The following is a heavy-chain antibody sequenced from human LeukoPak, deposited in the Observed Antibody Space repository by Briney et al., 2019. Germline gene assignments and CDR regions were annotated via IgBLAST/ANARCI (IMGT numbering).Heavy chain of an antibody. CDR3: ARETMIVVVVDY. CDR1: GFTFSSYA. CDR2: IKQDGSEK. V-gene: IGHV3-7*01. Sequence: GGSLRLSCAASGFTFSSYAMSWVRQAPGKGLEGVANIKQDGSEKYYVDSVKGRFTISRDNAKNSLYLQMNSLRAEDTAVYYCARETMIVVVVDYWGQGTLVTVSS. D-gene: IGHD3-22*01. J-gene: IGHJ4*02.